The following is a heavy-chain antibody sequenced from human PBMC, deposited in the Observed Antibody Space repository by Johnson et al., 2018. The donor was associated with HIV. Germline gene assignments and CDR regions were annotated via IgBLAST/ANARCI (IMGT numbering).Heavy chain of an antibody. CDR3: ARRGKECDAFDI. CDR1: GFTFSSYA. Sequence: QVQLVESGGGVVQPGRSLRLSCAASGFTFSSYAMHWVRQAPGKGLAWVAVISYDGSNKYYADSVKGRFTISRDNSKNTLYLQMNSLRAEDTAVYYCARRGKECDAFDIWGQGTMVTVSS. CDR2: ISYDGSNK. V-gene: IGHV3-30*01. D-gene: IGHD3-3*01. J-gene: IGHJ3*02.